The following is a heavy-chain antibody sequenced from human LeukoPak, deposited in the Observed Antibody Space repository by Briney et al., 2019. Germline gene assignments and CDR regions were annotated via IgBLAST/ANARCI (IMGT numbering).Heavy chain of an antibody. CDR1: GYTFTSYG. CDR3: AREPYSSSSDY. CDR2: ISPYNGNT. V-gene: IGHV1-18*01. Sequence: GAPVKVSCKASGYTFTSYGITWVRQAPGQGLEWMGWISPYNGNTNYAQKLQGRVTMTTDTSTSTAYMELRSLRSDDTAVYYCAREPYSSSSDYWGQGTLVTVSS. J-gene: IGHJ4*02. D-gene: IGHD6-6*01.